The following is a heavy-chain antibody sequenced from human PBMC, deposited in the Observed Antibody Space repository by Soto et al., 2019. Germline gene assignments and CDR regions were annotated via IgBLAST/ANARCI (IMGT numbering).Heavy chain of an antibody. V-gene: IGHV3-21*01. CDR3: ARGEVVGPHAIGAPMDV. J-gene: IGHJ6*02. CDR2: ISSNSGYI. Sequence: PVGSLRLSCAASGFTFSSYSMNWVRQAPGKGLEWVSSISSNSGYIYYADSVKGRFTISRDNAKNSLYLQMNSLRADDTAAYFCARGEVVGPHAIGAPMDVWGQGTTVTVSS. CDR1: GFTFSSYS. D-gene: IGHD2-2*01.